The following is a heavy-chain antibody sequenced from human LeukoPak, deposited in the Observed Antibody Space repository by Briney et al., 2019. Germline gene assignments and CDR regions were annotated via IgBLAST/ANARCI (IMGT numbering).Heavy chain of an antibody. Sequence: QPGGSLRLSCAASGFTVSSNYMSWVRQAPGKGLEWVSVIYSGGSTYYEDSVKGRFTISRDNSKNTLYLQMNSLRAEDTAVYYCAREYCSGGSCPRSDAFDIWGQGTMVTVSS. D-gene: IGHD2-15*01. CDR2: IYSGGST. V-gene: IGHV3-66*01. CDR3: AREYCSGGSCPRSDAFDI. CDR1: GFTVSSNY. J-gene: IGHJ3*02.